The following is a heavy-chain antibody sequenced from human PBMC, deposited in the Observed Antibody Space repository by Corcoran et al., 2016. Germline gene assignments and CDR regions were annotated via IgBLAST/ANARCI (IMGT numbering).Heavy chain of an antibody. CDR1: GYSFTSYW. CDR2: IYPGDSDT. J-gene: IGHJ4*02. D-gene: IGHD2-15*01. CDR3: AGGAFARYCSGGSCYSVDY. V-gene: IGHV5-51*01. Sequence: EVQLVQSGAEVKKPGESLKISCKGSGYSFTSYWIGWVRQMPGKGLEWMGIIYPGDSDTRYSPSFQGQVTISADKSISTAYLQWSSLKASDTAMYYCAGGAFARYCSGGSCYSVDYWGQGTLVTVSS.